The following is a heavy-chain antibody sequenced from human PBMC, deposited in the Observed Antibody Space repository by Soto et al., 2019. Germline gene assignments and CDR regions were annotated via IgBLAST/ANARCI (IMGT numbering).Heavy chain of an antibody. CDR3: AKGPHSASGYYYMDV. J-gene: IGHJ6*03. CDR2: FDPEDGET. Sequence: ASVKVSCKVSGYTLTELSMHWVRQAPGKGLEWMGGFDPEDGETIYAQKFQGRVTMTEDTSTDTAYMELSSLRSEDTAVYYCAKGPHSASGYYYMDVWGKGTTVTVSS. D-gene: IGHD3-10*01. CDR1: GYTLTELS. V-gene: IGHV1-24*01.